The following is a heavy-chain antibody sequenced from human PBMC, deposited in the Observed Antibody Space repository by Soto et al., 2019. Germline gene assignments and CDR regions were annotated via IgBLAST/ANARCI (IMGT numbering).Heavy chain of an antibody. Sequence: QVQLVQSGAEVKKPGSSVKVSCKTSGGTFSSHAINWVRQAPGQGLEWVGGIIPLSGTGSYAPKVQGRITVYRDESTSTAYMELSSLRSDDTAVYYCATGYSSSWYYFDHWGQGTLVTVSS. CDR1: GGTFSSHA. CDR2: IIPLSGTG. V-gene: IGHV1-69*05. CDR3: ATGYSSSWYYFDH. D-gene: IGHD6-13*01. J-gene: IGHJ4*02.